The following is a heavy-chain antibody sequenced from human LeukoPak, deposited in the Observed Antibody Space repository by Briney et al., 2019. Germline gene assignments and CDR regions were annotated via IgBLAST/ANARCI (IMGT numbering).Heavy chain of an antibody. CDR1: GFTFSSYA. D-gene: IGHD3-10*01. V-gene: IGHV3-30*04. CDR2: ISYDGSNK. J-gene: IGHJ4*02. CDR3: ARGPPMVRGVKFDY. Sequence: GGSLRLSCAASGFTFSSYAMHWVRQAPGKGLEWVAVISYDGSNKYYADSVKGRFTISRDNSKNTLYLQMSSLRAEDTAVYYCARGPPMVRGVKFDYWGQGTLVTVSS.